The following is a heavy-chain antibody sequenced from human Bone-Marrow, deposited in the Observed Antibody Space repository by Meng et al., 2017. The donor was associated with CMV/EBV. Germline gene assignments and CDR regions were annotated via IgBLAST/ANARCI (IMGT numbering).Heavy chain of an antibody. V-gene: IGHV3-21*01. CDR2: ISSSSSYI. J-gene: IGHJ6*02. Sequence: GGSLRLSCAASGFTFSSYSMNWVRQAPGKGLEWVSSISSSSSYIYYADSVKGRFTISRDNAKNSLYLQMNSLRAEDTAVYYCARDYCSSTSCYSYYYGMDVWGQGTTVTASS. CDR3: ARDYCSSTSCYSYYYGMDV. D-gene: IGHD2-2*02. CDR1: GFTFSSYS.